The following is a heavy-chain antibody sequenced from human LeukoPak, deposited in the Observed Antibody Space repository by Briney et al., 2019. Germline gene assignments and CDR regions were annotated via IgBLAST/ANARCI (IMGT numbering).Heavy chain of an antibody. CDR2: INSDGSST. J-gene: IGHJ4*02. Sequence: PGGSLRLSCAASGVTLSSYWMHWVRQAPGKGLVWVSRINSDGSSTSYADSVKGRFTISRDNAKNTLYLQMNSLRAEDTAVYYCARDDRYSAFDYWGQGTLVTVSS. CDR3: ARDDRYSAFDY. CDR1: GVTLSSYW. D-gene: IGHD5-18*01. V-gene: IGHV3-74*01.